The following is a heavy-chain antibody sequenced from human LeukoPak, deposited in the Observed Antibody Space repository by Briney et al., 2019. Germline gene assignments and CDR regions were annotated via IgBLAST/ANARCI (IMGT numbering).Heavy chain of an antibody. CDR1: GYTFTSYY. J-gene: IGHJ4*02. CDR2: INPSGGST. Sequence: ASVKVSCKASGYTFTSYYMHWVRRAPGQGLEWMGIINPSGGSTSYAQKFQGRVAMTRDTSTSTVYMELSSLRSEDTAVYYCARDSGNSDYYDSSGYSAYWGQGTLVTVSS. V-gene: IGHV1-46*01. D-gene: IGHD3-22*01. CDR3: ARDSGNSDYYDSSGYSAY.